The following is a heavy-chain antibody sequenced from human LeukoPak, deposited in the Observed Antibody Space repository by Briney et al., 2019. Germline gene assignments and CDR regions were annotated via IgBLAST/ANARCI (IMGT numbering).Heavy chain of an antibody. J-gene: IGHJ4*02. CDR3: AKLRSNFWRASDY. D-gene: IGHD3-3*01. CDR2: ISDSGGST. CDR1: GFTFSRYA. V-gene: IGHV3-23*01. Sequence: GGSLRLSCAASGFTFSRYAMCWVRQAPGKGLEWVSTISDSGGSTYYADSVKGRFTVSKDISKETLYLHMNSLRAEDTAVYYCAKLRSNFWRASDYWGQGTLVTVSS.